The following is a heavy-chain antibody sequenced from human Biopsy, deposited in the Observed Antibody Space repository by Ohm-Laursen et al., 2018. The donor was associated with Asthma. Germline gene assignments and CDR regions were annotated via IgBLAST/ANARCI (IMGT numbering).Heavy chain of an antibody. J-gene: IGHJ2*01. CDR3: ARAVSSSSYWYFDL. V-gene: IGHV4-39*02. CDR1: GDAMSTSGSY. Sequence: TLSLTCIVSGDAMSTSGSYWGWIRQSPGKGLEWIGSIYYSGRTYYNPSLESRVTISADTSKNHFSLKVTSVTAADTAVYYCARAVSSSSYWYFDLWGRGDLATVSS. CDR2: IYYSGRT. D-gene: IGHD6-6*01.